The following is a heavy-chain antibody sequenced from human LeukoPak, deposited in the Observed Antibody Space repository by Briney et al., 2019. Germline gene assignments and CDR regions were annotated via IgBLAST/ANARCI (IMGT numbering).Heavy chain of an antibody. J-gene: IGHJ3*02. D-gene: IGHD3-3*01. CDR3: ARRNYDFWSGYRGDAFDI. CDR2: IYHSGST. V-gene: IGHV4-38-2*01. Sequence: SETLSLTCAVSGYSISSGYYWGWIRQPPGKGLEWIGSIYHSGSTYYNPSLKSRVTISVDTSKNQFSLKLSSVTAADTAVYYCARRNYDFWSGYRGDAFDIWGQGTMVTVSS. CDR1: GYSISSGYY.